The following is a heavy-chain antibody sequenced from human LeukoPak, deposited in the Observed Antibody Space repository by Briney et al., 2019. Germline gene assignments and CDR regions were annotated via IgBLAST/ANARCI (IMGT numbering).Heavy chain of an antibody. J-gene: IGHJ4*02. CDR3: ARESTAFDY. CDR2: INPTFAST. V-gene: IGHV1-46*01. Sequence: ASVRVSCKASGYTFTIYYMHWVRQTPGQGGELMVLINPTFASTSSPQPFQARISMTTATSTSTLYREMSTLTSEDTALYSCARESTAFDYWGQGTLVTVSS. CDR1: GYTFTIYY.